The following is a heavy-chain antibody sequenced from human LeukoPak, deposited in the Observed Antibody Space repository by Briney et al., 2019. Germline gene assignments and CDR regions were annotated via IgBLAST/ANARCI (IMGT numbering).Heavy chain of an antibody. V-gene: IGHV3-30*18. D-gene: IGHD3-10*01. CDR2: ISHDGNNK. CDR3: AKASIKMVRGLCLDY. CDR1: GFTSSDYG. Sequence: GGSLRLSCAASGFTSSDYGMHWVRQAPGKGLDWVAVISHDGNNKYYADSVKGRFTISRDNSKNTLYLQMDSLRVEDTAVYYCAKASIKMVRGLCLDYWGRGTLVTVSS. J-gene: IGHJ4*02.